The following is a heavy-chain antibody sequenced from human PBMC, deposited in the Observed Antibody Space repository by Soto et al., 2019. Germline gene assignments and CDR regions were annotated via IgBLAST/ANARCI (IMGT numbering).Heavy chain of an antibody. J-gene: IGHJ3*01. D-gene: IGHD3-22*01. CDR2: TRNKANSYTT. V-gene: IGHV3-72*01. Sequence: GGSLRLSCAASGFTFSDHYMDWVRQAPGKGLEWVGRTRNKANSYTTEYAASVKGRFTISRDDSKNSLYLQMNSLKTEDTAVYYCATSRWATYYYDSSGIFSVWGQGTMVTVSS. CDR3: ATSRWATYYYDSSGIFSV. CDR1: GFTFSDHY.